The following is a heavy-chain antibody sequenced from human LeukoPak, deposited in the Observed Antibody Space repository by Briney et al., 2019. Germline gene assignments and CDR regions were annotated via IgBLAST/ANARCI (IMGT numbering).Heavy chain of an antibody. CDR2: INPSGGST. CDR3: ARGRTGDLGAFDI. D-gene: IGHD7-27*01. V-gene: IGHV1-46*01. Sequence: ASVKVSCKASGYTFTSYYMHWVRQAPGQGLEWMGIINPSGGSTSYAQKFQGRVTMTRNTSISTAYMELSSLRSEDTAVYYCARGRTGDLGAFDIWGQGTMVTVSS. J-gene: IGHJ3*02. CDR1: GYTFTSYY.